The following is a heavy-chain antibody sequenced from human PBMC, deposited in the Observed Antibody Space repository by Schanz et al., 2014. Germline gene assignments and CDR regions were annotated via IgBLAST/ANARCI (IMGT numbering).Heavy chain of an antibody. V-gene: IGHV4-28*03. D-gene: IGHD4-17*01. CDR3: ARDRGHGDLPGDI. CDR1: RHSFSSSNW. CDR2: IYSRGSS. Sequence: QVQLQESGPGLVKPSETLSLTCVVSRHSFSSSNWWGWIRQPPGKGLEWIGRIYSRGSSTYNPSLKSRVTISKDTSNTQFSLKLNSVTAADTAVYYCARDRGHGDLPGDIWGQGTMVTVSS. J-gene: IGHJ3*02.